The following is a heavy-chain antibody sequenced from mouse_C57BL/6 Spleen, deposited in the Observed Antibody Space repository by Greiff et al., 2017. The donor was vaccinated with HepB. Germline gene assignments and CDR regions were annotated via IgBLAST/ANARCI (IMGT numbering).Heavy chain of an antibody. CDR3: AREGLRRGSFDY. V-gene: IGHV3-6*01. Sequence: ESGPGLVKPSQSLSLTCSVTGYSITSGYYWNWIRQFPGNKLEWMGYISYDGSNNYNPSLKNRISITRDTSKNQFFLKLNSVTTEDTATYYCAREGLRRGSFDYWGQGTTLTVSS. CDR1: GYSITSGYY. D-gene: IGHD2-4*01. J-gene: IGHJ2*01. CDR2: ISYDGSN.